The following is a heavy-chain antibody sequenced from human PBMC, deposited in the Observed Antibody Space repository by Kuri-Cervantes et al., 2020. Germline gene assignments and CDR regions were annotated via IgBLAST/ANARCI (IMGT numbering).Heavy chain of an antibody. CDR2: IYYSGST. Sequence: GSLRLSCTVSGGSVSSGSYYWSWIRQPPGKGLEWIGYIYYSGSTNYNPSLKSRVTISVDTSKNQFSLKLSSVTAADTAVYYCAEGVASGPLDYWGQGTLVTVSS. J-gene: IGHJ4*02. D-gene: IGHD3-10*01. V-gene: IGHV4-61*01. CDR1: GGSVSSGSYY. CDR3: AEGVASGPLDY.